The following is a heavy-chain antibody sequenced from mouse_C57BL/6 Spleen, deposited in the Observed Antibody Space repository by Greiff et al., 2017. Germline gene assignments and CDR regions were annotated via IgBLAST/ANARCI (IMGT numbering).Heavy chain of an antibody. Sequence: EVKLMESGGGLVKPGGSLKLSCAASGFTFSDYGMHWVRQAPEKGLEWVAYISSGSSTIYYADTVKGRFTISRDNAKNTLFLQMTSLRSEDTAMYYCARPHYYGSSYDFDYWGQGTTLTVSS. CDR2: ISSGSSTI. J-gene: IGHJ2*01. CDR3: ARPHYYGSSYDFDY. V-gene: IGHV5-17*01. CDR1: GFTFSDYG. D-gene: IGHD1-1*01.